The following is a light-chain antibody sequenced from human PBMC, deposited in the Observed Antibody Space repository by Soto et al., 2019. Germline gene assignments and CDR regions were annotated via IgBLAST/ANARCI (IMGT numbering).Light chain of an antibody. V-gene: IGLV2-14*03. CDR2: DVS. J-gene: IGLJ2*01. CDR1: SSDVGGYNY. Sequence: QSALTQPASVSGSPGQSITISCTGTSSDVGGYNYVSWYQQHPGKAPKVMIYDVSKRSSGISNRFSGSKSGNTASLTISGLQVEDEADYYCSSYRSGSTRVVFGGGTKLTVL. CDR3: SSYRSGSTRVV.